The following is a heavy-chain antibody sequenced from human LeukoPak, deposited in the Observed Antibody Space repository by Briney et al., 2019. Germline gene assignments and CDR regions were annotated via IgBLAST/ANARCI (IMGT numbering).Heavy chain of an antibody. CDR2: IYYSGST. J-gene: IGHJ5*02. CDR1: GGFISSGGYY. V-gene: IGHV4-31*03. CDR3: ASHKGDNWFDP. Sequence: SETLSLTCTVSGGFISSGGYYWSWIRQHPGKSLEWIGYIYYSGSTYYNPSLKSRVTISVDTSKNQFSLKLSSVTAADTAVYYCASHKGDNWFDPWGQGTLVTVSS.